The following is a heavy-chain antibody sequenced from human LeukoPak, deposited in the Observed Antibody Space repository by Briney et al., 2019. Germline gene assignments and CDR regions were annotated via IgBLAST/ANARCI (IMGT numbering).Heavy chain of an antibody. J-gene: IGHJ4*02. Sequence: GGSLRLSCAASGFTFSSYAMSWVRQAPGKGLEWVSAISGSGGSTYYADSVKGRFTISRDNSKNTLYLQMNSLRAEDTAVYYCARVSPRVGATYYFDYWGQGTLVTVSS. V-gene: IGHV3-23*01. D-gene: IGHD1-26*01. CDR2: ISGSGGST. CDR3: ARVSPRVGATYYFDY. CDR1: GFTFSSYA.